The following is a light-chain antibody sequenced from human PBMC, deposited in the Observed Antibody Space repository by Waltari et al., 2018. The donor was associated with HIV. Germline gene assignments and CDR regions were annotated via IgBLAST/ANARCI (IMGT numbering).Light chain of an antibody. J-gene: IGLJ2*01. CDR3: SSYAGSNNLGVV. CDR1: SSDVGGYNY. Sequence: QSALTQPPSASGSPGQSVTISCTGTSSDVGGYNYVSWYQQHPGKAPKLMIYEVSKRPSGVPYRFSGSKSGNTASLTVSGLQAEDEADYYCSSYAGSNNLGVVFGGGTKLTVL. CDR2: EVS. V-gene: IGLV2-8*01.